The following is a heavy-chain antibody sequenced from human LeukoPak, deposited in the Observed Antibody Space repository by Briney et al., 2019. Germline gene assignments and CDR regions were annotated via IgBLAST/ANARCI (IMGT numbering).Heavy chain of an antibody. CDR2: IYYSGST. Sequence: PSETLSLTCTVSGGSISSYYGSGVRQPRGKGLDWIGYIYYSGSTNYNPSLKSRVTISVDTSKNQFSLKLSSETAADTAVYYCARDTTVGPVSQGYFDLWGRGTLVTVSS. D-gene: IGHD1-26*01. CDR1: GGSISSYY. J-gene: IGHJ2*01. V-gene: IGHV4-59*01. CDR3: ARDTTVGPVSQGYFDL.